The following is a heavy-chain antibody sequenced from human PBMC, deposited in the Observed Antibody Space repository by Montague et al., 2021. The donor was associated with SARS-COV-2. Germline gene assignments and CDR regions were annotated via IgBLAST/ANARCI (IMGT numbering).Heavy chain of an antibody. Sequence: SLRLSCAASGFTFNKYSMNWVRQAPGKGLEWVSSISTSSLYIYYTDSVKGRFTVARANAKNSVFLEVNSLRVEDTAVYYCARAHSGSYSVGGDAFDLWGRGTLVTVSS. CDR3: ARAHSGSYSVGGDAFDL. CDR1: GFTFNKYS. CDR2: ISTSSLYI. D-gene: IGHD5/OR15-5a*01. V-gene: IGHV3-21*01. J-gene: IGHJ3*01.